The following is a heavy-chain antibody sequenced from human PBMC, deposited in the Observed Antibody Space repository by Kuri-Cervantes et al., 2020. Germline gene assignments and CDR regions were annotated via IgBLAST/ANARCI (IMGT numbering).Heavy chain of an antibody. CDR1: GFTFDNYA. CDR2: ISWNSGSI. Sequence: LSLTCAASGFTFDNYAMHWVRQAPGKGLEWVSGISWNSGSIGYADSVKGRFTISRDNAKNSLYLQMNSLRAEDKAVYYCAKDLGYSSSRTFDYWGQGTLVTVPS. D-gene: IGHD6-13*01. CDR3: AKDLGYSSSRTFDY. J-gene: IGHJ4*02. V-gene: IGHV3-9*01.